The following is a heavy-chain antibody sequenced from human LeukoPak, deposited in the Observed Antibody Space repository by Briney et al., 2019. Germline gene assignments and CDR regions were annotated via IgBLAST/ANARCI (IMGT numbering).Heavy chain of an antibody. CDR1: GYSISSGYY. V-gene: IGHV4-38-2*02. CDR2: IYHSGST. D-gene: IGHD3-3*01. CDR3: ARGVYDFWSGYPRHFDY. J-gene: IGHJ4*02. Sequence: SETLSLTCTVSGYSISSGYYWGWIRQPPGKGLEWIGSIYHSGSTYYNPSLKSRVTISVDTSKNQFSLKLSSVTAADTAVYYCARGVYDFWSGYPRHFDYWGQGTLVTVSS.